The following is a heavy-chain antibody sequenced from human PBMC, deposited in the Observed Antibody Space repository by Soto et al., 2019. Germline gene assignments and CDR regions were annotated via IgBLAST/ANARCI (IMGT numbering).Heavy chain of an antibody. CDR2: MQPSTGRT. CDR1: GYSFTSLD. D-gene: IGHD1-26*01. CDR3: ARGVSAGVDY. J-gene: IGHJ4*02. V-gene: IGHV1-8*01. Sequence: QVQLVQSGAEVREPGASVKVSCKASGYSFTSLDINWVRQTAGQGLEWLGWMQPSTGRTGYAQKLQGRVTMTRDTCINTALRELTTLTSNDSGCYYCARGVSAGVDYWGQGNVVNVSS.